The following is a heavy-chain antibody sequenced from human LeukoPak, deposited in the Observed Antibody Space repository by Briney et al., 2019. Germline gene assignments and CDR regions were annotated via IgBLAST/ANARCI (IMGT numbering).Heavy chain of an antibody. CDR2: IYYSGST. Sequence: SGTLSLTCTVSGGSISSYYWSWIRQPPGKGLEWIGYIYYSGSTNYNPSLKSRVTISVDTSKNQFSLKLSSVTATDTAVYYCARTILWFGEFPDAFDIWGQGTMVTVSS. V-gene: IGHV4-59*01. J-gene: IGHJ3*02. CDR1: GGSISSYY. CDR3: ARTILWFGEFPDAFDI. D-gene: IGHD3-10*01.